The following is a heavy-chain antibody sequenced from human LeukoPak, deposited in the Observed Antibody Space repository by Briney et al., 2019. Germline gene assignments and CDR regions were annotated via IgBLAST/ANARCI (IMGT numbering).Heavy chain of an antibody. CDR2: INPNSGGT. Sequence: GASVKVSFKASGYTFTCYYMHWVRQAPGQGLEWMGWINPNSGGTNYAQKFQGRVTMTRDTSISTAYMELSRLRSDDTAVYYCARDKGKYSGSYPLDYWGQGTLVTVSS. CDR1: GYTFTCYY. V-gene: IGHV1-2*02. J-gene: IGHJ4*02. CDR3: ARDKGKYSGSYPLDY. D-gene: IGHD1-26*01.